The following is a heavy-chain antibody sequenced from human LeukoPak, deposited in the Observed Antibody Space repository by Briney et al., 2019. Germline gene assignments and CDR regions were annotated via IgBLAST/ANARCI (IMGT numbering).Heavy chain of an antibody. CDR2: MNSNSVNT. CDR3: ARDSSSSVGDFDY. J-gene: IGHJ4*02. V-gene: IGHV1-8*01. D-gene: IGHD6-6*01. CDR1: GYIFSSYD. Sequence: GASVKVSCKASGYIFSSYDINWVRQATGQGLEWMGWMNSNSVNTGYAQKFQGRVTITRNTSISTAYMELSSLRSEDTAVYYCARDSSSSVGDFDYWGQGTLVTVSS.